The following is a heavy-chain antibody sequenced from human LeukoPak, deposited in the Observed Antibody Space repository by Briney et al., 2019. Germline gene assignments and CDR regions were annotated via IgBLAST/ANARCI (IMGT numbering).Heavy chain of an antibody. CDR2: IYSGGST. J-gene: IGHJ5*02. Sequence: PGGSLRLSCAASGFTVSSNYMSWVRQAPGKGLEWVSVIYSGGSTYYADSVKGRFTVSRDNTNNSVSLQMENLRVEDTAVYYCARDRGGTFYHWGQGTLVTVSS. V-gene: IGHV3-66*01. CDR3: ARDRGGTFYH. D-gene: IGHD1-26*01. CDR1: GFTVSSNY.